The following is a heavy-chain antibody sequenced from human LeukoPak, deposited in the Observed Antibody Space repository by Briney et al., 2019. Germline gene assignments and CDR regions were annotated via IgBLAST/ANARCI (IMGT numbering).Heavy chain of an antibody. CDR2: IYYSGST. J-gene: IGHJ4*02. Sequence: PSETLSLTCTVSGGSISSSSYYWGWIRQPPGTGLEWIGSIYYSGSTYYNPSLKSRVTISVDTSKNQFSLKLSSVTAADTAVYYCARRSKPGYSSGWYFGYWGQGTLVTVSS. V-gene: IGHV4-39*01. CDR3: ARRSKPGYSSGWYFGY. D-gene: IGHD6-19*01. CDR1: GGSISSSSYY.